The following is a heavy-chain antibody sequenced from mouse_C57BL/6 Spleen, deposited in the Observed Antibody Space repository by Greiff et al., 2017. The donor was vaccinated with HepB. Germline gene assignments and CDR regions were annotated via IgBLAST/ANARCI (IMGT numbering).Heavy chain of an antibody. D-gene: IGHD1-1*01. Sequence: EVKVVESEGGLVQPGSSMKLSCTASGFTFSDYYMAWVRQVPEKGLEWVANINYDGSSTYYLDSLKSRFIISRDNAKNILYLQMSSLKSEDTATYYCARVGYGSSYWYFDVWGTGTTVTVSS. CDR1: GFTFSDYY. CDR2: INYDGSST. V-gene: IGHV5-16*01. CDR3: ARVGYGSSYWYFDV. J-gene: IGHJ1*03.